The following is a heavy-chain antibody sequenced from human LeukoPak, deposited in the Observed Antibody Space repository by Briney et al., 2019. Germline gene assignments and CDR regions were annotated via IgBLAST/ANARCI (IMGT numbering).Heavy chain of an antibody. CDR3: ARMAGYDRSGYYGYLPQ. CDR2: INGDGRSI. CDR1: GFTFSNYY. D-gene: IGHD3-22*01. J-gene: IGHJ1*01. Sequence: GGSLRLSCAASGFTFSNYYMHWVRQAPGKGLVWLARINGDGRSITYTDSVKGRFTISRDNAKNTVYLQINSLRVEDTALYYCARMAGYDRSGYYGYLPQWGQGTLVTVSS. V-gene: IGHV3-74*03.